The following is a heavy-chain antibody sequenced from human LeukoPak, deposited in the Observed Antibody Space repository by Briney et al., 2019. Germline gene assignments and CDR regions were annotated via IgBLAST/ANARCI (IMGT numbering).Heavy chain of an antibody. D-gene: IGHD2-2*01. Sequence: PGGSLRLSCAASGFPFSSYAMHWVRQAPGKGLEWVALISYYGNNKYYADSVKGRFTISRDNSKNTLYLQMNSLRAEGTAVYYCARARYCSSISCREAFDIWGQGTMVTVSS. CDR1: GFPFSSYA. V-gene: IGHV3-30-3*01. CDR2: ISYYGNNK. CDR3: ARARYCSSISCREAFDI. J-gene: IGHJ3*02.